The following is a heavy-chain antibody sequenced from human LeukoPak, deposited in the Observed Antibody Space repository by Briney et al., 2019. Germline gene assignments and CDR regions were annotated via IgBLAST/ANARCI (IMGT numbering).Heavy chain of an antibody. J-gene: IGHJ4*02. D-gene: IGHD3-16*02. CDR3: AREGGSYRPLDY. Sequence: SETLSLTCTVSGGSISSYYWSWIRQPPGKGLEWIGYIYYSGSTNYNPSLKSRVTISVDTSKNQFSLKLTSVTAADTAVYYCAREGGSYRPLDYSGQGTLVTVSS. V-gene: IGHV4-59*12. CDR1: GGSISSYY. CDR2: IYYSGST.